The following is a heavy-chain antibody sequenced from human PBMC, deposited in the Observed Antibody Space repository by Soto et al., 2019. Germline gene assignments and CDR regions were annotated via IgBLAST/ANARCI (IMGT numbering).Heavy chain of an antibody. J-gene: IGHJ6*02. V-gene: IGHV3-23*01. CDR1: GFTFSSYA. Sequence: GGSLRLSCAASGFTFSSYAMSWVRQTPGKGLEWVSSIRSSGDNTYYADSVKGRFTISRDNSRSTLYLQMNGLGAEDTAVYYCTTDNDDCLKPYYYYGKDVWAQGTTVTVSS. D-gene: IGHD3-9*01. CDR2: IRSSGDNT. CDR3: TTDNDDCLKPYYYYGKDV.